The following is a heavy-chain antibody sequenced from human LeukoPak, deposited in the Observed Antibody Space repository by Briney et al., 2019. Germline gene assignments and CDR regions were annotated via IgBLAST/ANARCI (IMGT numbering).Heavy chain of an antibody. CDR2: ISGSGGYT. J-gene: IGHJ4*02. Sequence: GGSLRLSCAASGFTFSSYDMIWVRQAPGKGLEWVSSISGSGGYTYYAASVKGRFTISRDNSKNTLYLQMNSLRADDTAVYYCAKGSPLGYCAGAVCYTKIIYFDYWGQGTLVTVSS. CDR3: AKGSPLGYCAGAVCYTKIIYFDY. CDR1: GFTFSSYD. V-gene: IGHV3-23*01. D-gene: IGHD2-8*02.